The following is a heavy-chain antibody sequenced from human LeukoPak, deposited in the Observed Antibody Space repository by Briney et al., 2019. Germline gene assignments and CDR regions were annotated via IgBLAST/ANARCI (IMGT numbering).Heavy chain of an antibody. CDR1: GFTFSSYA. Sequence: PGGSLRLSCAAPGFTFSSYAMSCVRQAPGKGLEWVSVISGSGGSTYNADSVKGRFTISRDNSKNTLYLQMNSLRAEETAVYYCAKKTEYITSSRDHWGQGTLVTVSS. D-gene: IGHD6-6*01. CDR3: AKKTEYITSSRDH. V-gene: IGHV3-23*01. CDR2: ISGSGGST. J-gene: IGHJ4*02.